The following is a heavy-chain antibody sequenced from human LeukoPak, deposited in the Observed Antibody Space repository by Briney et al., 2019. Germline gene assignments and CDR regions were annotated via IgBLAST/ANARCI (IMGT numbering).Heavy chain of an antibody. J-gene: IGHJ6*02. Sequence: SETLSLTCTVSGGSISSYYWSWIRQPAGKGLEWIGRIYTSGSTNYNPSLKSRVTMPVDTSKNQFSLKLSSVTAADTAVYYCARDKLYYGSGRYYYGMDVWGQGTTVTVSS. D-gene: IGHD3-10*01. CDR1: GGSISSYY. V-gene: IGHV4-4*07. CDR3: ARDKLYYGSGRYYYGMDV. CDR2: IYTSGST.